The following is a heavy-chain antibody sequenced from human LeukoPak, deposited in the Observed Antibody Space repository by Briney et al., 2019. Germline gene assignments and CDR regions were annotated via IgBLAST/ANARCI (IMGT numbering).Heavy chain of an antibody. CDR2: IYTSEST. Sequence: PSETLSLTCTVSGGSISGARYYWNWIRQPAGKGLEWIGRIYTSESTNYNPSLKSRVTISADTSKNQFSLKLSSVTAADTAVYYCAREYDSSGYSYWYFDLWGRGTLVTVSP. V-gene: IGHV4-61*02. CDR3: AREYDSSGYSYWYFDL. D-gene: IGHD3-22*01. J-gene: IGHJ2*01. CDR1: GGSISGARYY.